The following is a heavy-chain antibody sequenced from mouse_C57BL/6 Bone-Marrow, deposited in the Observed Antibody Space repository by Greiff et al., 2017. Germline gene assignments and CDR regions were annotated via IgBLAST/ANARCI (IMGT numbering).Heavy chain of an antibody. D-gene: IGHD2-2*01. J-gene: IGHJ2*01. Sequence: QVQLQQPGAELVRPGSSVKLSCKASGYTFTSYWMDWVKQRPGQGLEWIGNIYPSDSETHYNQKFKDKATLTVDKSSSTAYMQLSSLTSEDSAVYYCARNYGYGGDYWGQGTTLTVSS. CDR1: GYTFTSYW. CDR3: ARNYGYGGDY. CDR2: IYPSDSET. V-gene: IGHV1-61*01.